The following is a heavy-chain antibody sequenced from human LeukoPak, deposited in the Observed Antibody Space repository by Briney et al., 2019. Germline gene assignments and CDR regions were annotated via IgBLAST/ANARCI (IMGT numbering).Heavy chain of an antibody. CDR2: INHSGST. CDR1: GGSFSGYY. Sequence: PSETLSLTCAVYGGSFSGYYWSWIRQPPGKGLEWIGEINHSGSTNYNPSLKSQVTISVDTSKNQFSLKLSSVTAADTAVYYCARVPYCSSTSCYTFYYYYYMDVWGKGTTVTVSS. CDR3: ARVPYCSSTSCYTFYYYYYMDV. J-gene: IGHJ6*03. D-gene: IGHD2-2*02. V-gene: IGHV4-34*01.